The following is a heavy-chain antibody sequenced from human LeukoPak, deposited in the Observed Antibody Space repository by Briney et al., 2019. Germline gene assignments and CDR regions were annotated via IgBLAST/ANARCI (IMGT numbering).Heavy chain of an antibody. CDR2: ITYSSGNT. J-gene: IGHJ4*02. CDR3: AKDGTGCGGDCYSDY. CDR1: GFTFSAYS. V-gene: IGHV3-23*01. Sequence: GGSLRLSCAASGFTFSAYSMSWFRQAPGKELEWVSAITYSSGNTYYADSVKGRFTISRDNSKNTLYLQMNSLRAEDTALYYCAKDGTGCGGDCYSDYWGQGTLVTVSS. D-gene: IGHD2-21*02.